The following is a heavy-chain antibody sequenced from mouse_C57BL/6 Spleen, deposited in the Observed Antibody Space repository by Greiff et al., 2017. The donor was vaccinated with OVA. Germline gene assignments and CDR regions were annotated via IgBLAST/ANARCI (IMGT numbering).Heavy chain of an antibody. CDR1: GYTFTSYW. CDR2: IDPSDSYT. Sequence: QVQLQQPGAELVMPGASVKLSCKASGYTFTSYWMHWVKQRPGQGLEWIGEIDPSDSYTNYNQKFKGKSTLTVDKSSSTAYMQLSSLTSEDSAVYYCALYYYGSPQFDYWGQGTLVTVSA. J-gene: IGHJ3*01. V-gene: IGHV1-69*01. D-gene: IGHD1-1*01. CDR3: ALYYYGSPQFDY.